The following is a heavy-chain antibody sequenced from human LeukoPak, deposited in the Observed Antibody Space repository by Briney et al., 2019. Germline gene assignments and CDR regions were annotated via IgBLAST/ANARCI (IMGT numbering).Heavy chain of an antibody. J-gene: IGHJ4*02. CDR3: AKGSF. D-gene: IGHD6-6*01. CDR2: ISDSGGST. CDR1: GFPFTTYA. V-gene: IGHV3-23*01. Sequence: GGSLRLSCAASGFPFTTYAMSWVHQAPGKGLQWVSGISDSGGSTFYADSVKGRFTISRDNSKNTLYLQMNSLRVEDTAVYYCAKGSFWGQGTLVTVSS.